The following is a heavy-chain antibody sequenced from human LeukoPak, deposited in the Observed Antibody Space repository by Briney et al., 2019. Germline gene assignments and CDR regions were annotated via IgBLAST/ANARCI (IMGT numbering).Heavy chain of an antibody. J-gene: IGHJ5*02. CDR1: GGSISSSNW. CDR3: ARPLSLGYCSGGSCYGRGAWFDR. V-gene: IGHV4-4*02. D-gene: IGHD2-15*01. Sequence: PSGTLSLTCAASGGSISSSNWWSWVRQPPGKGLEWIGQIYHSGSTNYNPSLKSRVTISVDKSKNQFSLKLRSVTAADTAVYYCARPLSLGYCSGGSCYGRGAWFDRWGQGTLVTVSS. CDR2: IYHSGST.